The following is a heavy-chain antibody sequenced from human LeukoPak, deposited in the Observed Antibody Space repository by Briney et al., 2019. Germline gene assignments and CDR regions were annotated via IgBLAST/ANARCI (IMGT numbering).Heavy chain of an antibody. Sequence: GGSLRLSCAASGFTFSSYSMNWVRQAPGQGLEWVAYISSSSNTIYYADSVKGRFTVSRDNAKNSLYLQMTSLRAADTAVYYCARSLCYDTGCSFDNWGQGTLVTVSS. V-gene: IGHV3-48*04. CDR1: GFTFSSYS. J-gene: IGHJ4*02. CDR2: ISSSSNTI. D-gene: IGHD2-15*01. CDR3: ARSLCYDTGCSFDN.